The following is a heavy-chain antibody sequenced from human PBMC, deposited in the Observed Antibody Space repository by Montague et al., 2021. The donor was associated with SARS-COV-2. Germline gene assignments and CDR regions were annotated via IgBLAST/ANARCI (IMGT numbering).Heavy chain of an antibody. V-gene: IGHV4-61*02. CDR1: AGSMSSSDFY. CDR2: IYNSGRT. CDR3: ARVSDGPEGNFDH. J-gene: IGHJ4*02. Sequence: SQTLSLTCTVSAGSMSSSDFYWSWVRQPAGKGLEWIGRIYNSGRTNYNPSLQSRVTMSLYTSKNEFYLRLSSMSAADTAVYYCARVSDGPEGNFDHWGQGTLVTVSS. D-gene: IGHD5-18*01.